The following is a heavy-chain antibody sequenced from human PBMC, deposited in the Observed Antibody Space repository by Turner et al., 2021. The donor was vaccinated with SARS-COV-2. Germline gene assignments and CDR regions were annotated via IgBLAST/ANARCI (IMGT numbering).Heavy chain of an antibody. D-gene: IGHD3-22*01. CDR1: GGPFSSYA. CDR3: ARAKFYYYDSSGYQYYFDY. V-gene: IGHV1-69*04. Sequence: QVPLVQSGAAVKKPGSSVKVSCKASGGPFSSYAINWVRQAPGQGLEWMGRIIPILGIANYAQKFQGRVTITADKSTSTAYMELSSLRSEDTAVYYCARAKFYYYDSSGYQYYFDYWGQGTLVTVSS. CDR2: IIPILGIA. J-gene: IGHJ4*02.